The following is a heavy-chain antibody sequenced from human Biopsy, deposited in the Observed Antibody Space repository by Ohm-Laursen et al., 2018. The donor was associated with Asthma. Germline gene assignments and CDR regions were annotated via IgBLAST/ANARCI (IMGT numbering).Heavy chain of an antibody. D-gene: IGHD6-19*01. J-gene: IGHJ6*02. CDR2: IMTVFGTT. CDR3: ARCQVGYSSGWSLLLKKIYYSGMDV. V-gene: IGHV1-69*01. Sequence: SSVKVSCKAPGGTFSNFAISWVRQAPGQGLEWLGGIMTVFGTTNYAKKSQGRVTITADESTSTAYMEVTSLTSEDTAIYYCARCQVGYSSGWSLLLKKIYYSGMDVWGQGTAVTVSS. CDR1: GGTFSNFA.